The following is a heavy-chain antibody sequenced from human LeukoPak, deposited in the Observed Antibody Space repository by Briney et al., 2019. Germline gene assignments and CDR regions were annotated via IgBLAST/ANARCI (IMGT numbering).Heavy chain of an antibody. V-gene: IGHV1-8*01. CDR2: MNPNSGNT. Sequence: GASVTVSCKASGYTFTSYDINWVRQAPGQGLEWMGWMNPNSGNTGYAQKFQGRVTMTRNTSISTAYMELSSLRSEDTAVYYCARVWAKDSGYDCSHWGQGTLVTVSS. CDR1: GYTFTSYD. CDR3: ARVWAKDSGYDCSH. D-gene: IGHD5-12*01. J-gene: IGHJ4*02.